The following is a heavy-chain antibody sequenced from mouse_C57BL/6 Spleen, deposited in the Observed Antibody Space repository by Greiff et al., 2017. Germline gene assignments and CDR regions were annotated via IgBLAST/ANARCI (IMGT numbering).Heavy chain of an antibody. Sequence: VQLQQSGPELVKPGASVKISCTASGYSFTGYYMNWVKQSPEKGLEWIGEINPSTGGTTSNQKFKAKATLTVDKSSSTAYMQLKSLTSEDSAVYYCARNYGSLDYWGQGTTLPVAS. V-gene: IGHV1-42*01. J-gene: IGHJ2*01. CDR2: INPSTGGT. CDR3: ARNYGSLDY. CDR1: GYSFTGYY. D-gene: IGHD1-1*01.